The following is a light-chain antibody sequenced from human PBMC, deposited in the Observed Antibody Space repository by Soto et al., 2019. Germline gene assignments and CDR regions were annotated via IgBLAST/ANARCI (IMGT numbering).Light chain of an antibody. Sequence: QSALIQPPSVSGSRGRSVTISCTGTSSEVGSYDYVSWYQQHPGTVPKPMIYNVNTRPSGVPDRFSGSKSGNTASMTISGLQAEDEADYYCCSHAGGSSCVFGGGTNLTVL. CDR3: CSHAGGSSCV. CDR2: NVN. V-gene: IGLV2-11*01. J-gene: IGLJ3*02. CDR1: SSEVGSYDY.